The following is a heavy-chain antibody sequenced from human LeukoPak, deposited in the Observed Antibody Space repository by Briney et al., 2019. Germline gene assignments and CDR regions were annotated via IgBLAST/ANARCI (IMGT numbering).Heavy chain of an antibody. J-gene: IGHJ5*02. V-gene: IGHV4-59*11. CDR2: IYYSGST. CDR1: GGSISSHY. Sequence: SETLSLTCTVSGGSISSHYWSWLRQPPGKGLEWIGYIYYSGSTNYNPSLKSRVTISVDTSKNQFSLKLSSVTAADTAVYYCARDLYSSSWYWFDPWGQGTLVTVSS. CDR3: ARDLYSSSWYWFDP. D-gene: IGHD6-13*01.